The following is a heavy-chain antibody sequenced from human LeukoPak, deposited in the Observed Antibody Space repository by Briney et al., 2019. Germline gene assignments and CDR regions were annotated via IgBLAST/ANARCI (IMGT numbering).Heavy chain of an antibody. J-gene: IGHJ4*02. D-gene: IGHD2-15*01. V-gene: IGHV1-18*01. Sequence: ASVKVSCQASGYTFTSYGINWVRQAPGRGLEWMGWVSGYNGNTNYAQKFQGRVTMTTDTSTSTVYMELRSLRSDDTAVYYCAREARFCSDGSCSPGHHDYWGQGTLVTVSS. CDR3: AREARFCSDGSCSPGHHDY. CDR1: GYTFTSYG. CDR2: VSGYNGNT.